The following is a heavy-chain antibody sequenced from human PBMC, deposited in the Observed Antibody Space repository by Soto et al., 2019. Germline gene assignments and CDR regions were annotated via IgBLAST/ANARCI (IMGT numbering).Heavy chain of an antibody. CDR3: ARGPYSSVWYVVDY. CDR1: GASISAYA. Sequence: QVQLQESGPGLVKPSETLSLTCTVSGASISAYAWSWIRQPAGKGLEWIGRLYSSGNTNYNPSFKSRLTMSADTSKNRVSLKLSSVTAADTAVYYFARGPYSSVWYVVDYWGQGTLVTVSS. V-gene: IGHV4-4*07. J-gene: IGHJ4*02. D-gene: IGHD6-19*01. CDR2: LYSSGNT.